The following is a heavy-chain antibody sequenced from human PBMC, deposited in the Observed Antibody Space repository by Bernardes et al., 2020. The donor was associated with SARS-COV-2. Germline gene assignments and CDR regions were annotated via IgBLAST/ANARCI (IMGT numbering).Heavy chain of an antibody. CDR2: ISYDGSNK. J-gene: IGHJ6*02. Sequence: GGSLRLSCAASGFTFSSYAMHWVRQAPGKGLEWVAVISYDGSNKYYADSVKGRFTISRDNSKNTLYLQMNSLRAEDMAVYYCARGSYCSSTSCYTPTQYYYYYYGMDVWGQGTTVTVSS. CDR3: ARGSYCSSTSCYTPTQYYYYYYGMDV. D-gene: IGHD2-2*02. CDR1: GFTFSSYA. V-gene: IGHV3-30*01.